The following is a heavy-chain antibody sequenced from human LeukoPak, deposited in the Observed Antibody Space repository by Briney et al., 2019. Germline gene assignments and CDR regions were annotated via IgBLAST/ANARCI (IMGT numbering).Heavy chain of an antibody. Sequence: GGSLRLSCAASGFTFSASAMNWIRQAPGKGLEWVSLISGNGGSTYYADSVRGRFTISRDNLKNILSLRMNSLRVEETGVDYGAKRGPGGSALGRGNWFAPWGQGTLVTVSS. J-gene: IGHJ5*02. CDR3: AKRGPGGSALGRGNWFAP. V-gene: IGHV3-23*01. D-gene: IGHD2-15*01. CDR1: GFTFSASA. CDR2: ISGNGGST.